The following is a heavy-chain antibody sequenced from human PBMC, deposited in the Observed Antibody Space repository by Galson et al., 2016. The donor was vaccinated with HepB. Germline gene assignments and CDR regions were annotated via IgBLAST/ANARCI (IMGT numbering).Heavy chain of an antibody. J-gene: IGHJ4*02. CDR1: GFSLNNERMG. D-gene: IGHD4-17*01. CDR2: IFSNDEK. Sequence: PALVKPTQTLTLTCTVSGFSLNNERMGVSWIRQPSGKALEWLAHIFSNDEKSYSTSLKSRLTITEDTSKSQVVLTMTNLDPADTATYFCAHRTTVTTNYFDFWGPGILVTVSS. V-gene: IGHV2-26*01. CDR3: AHRTTVTTNYFDF.